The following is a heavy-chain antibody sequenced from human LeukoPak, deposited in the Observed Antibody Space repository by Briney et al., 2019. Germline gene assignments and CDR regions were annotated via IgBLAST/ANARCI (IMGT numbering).Heavy chain of an antibody. V-gene: IGHV3-7*01. D-gene: IGHD2-21*01. J-gene: IGHJ4*02. CDR1: GFTFSSYW. Sequence: PGGSLRLSCAASGFTFSSYWMSWVRQAPGKGLEWVANIKQDGSEKYYVDSVKGRFTISRDNAKNSLYLQMNSLRAEDTAVYYCARVSAGILWWRGSAEFDYWGQGTLVTVSS. CDR2: IKQDGSEK. CDR3: ARVSAGILWWRGSAEFDY.